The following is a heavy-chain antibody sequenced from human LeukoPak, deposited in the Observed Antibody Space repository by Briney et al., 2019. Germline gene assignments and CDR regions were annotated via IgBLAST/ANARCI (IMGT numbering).Heavy chain of an antibody. CDR1: GGSFTGYY. J-gene: IGHJ6*02. V-gene: IGHV4-34*01. Sequence: SETLSLSCAVSGGSFTGYYWSWIRQPPGKGLEWIGQINHSGSTNYNPSLKSRVTISVDTSKNQFSLKLSSVTAADTAVYYCARDGVGARHYGMDVWGQGTTVTVSS. CDR2: INHSGST. D-gene: IGHD1-26*01. CDR3: ARDGVGARHYGMDV.